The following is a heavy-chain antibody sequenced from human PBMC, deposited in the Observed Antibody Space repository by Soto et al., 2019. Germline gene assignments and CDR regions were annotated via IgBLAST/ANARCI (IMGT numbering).Heavy chain of an antibody. CDR3: ARHITDRLRCYYYYIDV. D-gene: IGHD5-18*01. CDR2: IYYSGST. Sequence: QLQLQESGPGLVKPSETLSLTCTVSGGSISSSSYYWGWIRQPPGKGLEWIGSIYYSGSTYYNPSRKSRVTISVDTSKNQFTLKLSSVFAADTAVYYCARHITDRLRCYYYYIDVWGKGTTVTV. J-gene: IGHJ6*03. V-gene: IGHV4-39*01. CDR1: GGSISSSSYY.